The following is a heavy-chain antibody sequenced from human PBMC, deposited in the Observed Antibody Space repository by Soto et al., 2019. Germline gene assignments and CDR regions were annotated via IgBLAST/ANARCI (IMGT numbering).Heavy chain of an antibody. CDR2: IYYSGST. D-gene: IGHD3-10*01. CDR1: GDYC. J-gene: IGHJ5*02. CDR3: ARDRAYYGAGSHGTNNWFDP. Sequence: GDYCCRRIRKKQRKGLEWIEYIYYSGSTYYNPSLKSRVTISVDTSKNQFSLKLSSVTAADTAVYYCARDRAYYGAGSHGTNNWFDPWGQGTLVTVS. V-gene: IGHV4-30-4*06.